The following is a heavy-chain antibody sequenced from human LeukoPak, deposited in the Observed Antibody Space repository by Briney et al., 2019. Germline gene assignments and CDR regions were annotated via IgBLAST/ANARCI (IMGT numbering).Heavy chain of an antibody. J-gene: IGHJ3*02. CDR3: ARDYYDSSGYYPYAFDI. D-gene: IGHD3-22*01. Sequence: PGGSLRLSCAASGFTVSSNYMSWVRQAPGKGLEWVSVIYSGGSTYYADSVKGRFTISRDNSKNTLYLQMNSLRAEDTAVYYCARDYYDSSGYYPYAFDIWGLGTMVTVSS. CDR2: IYSGGST. CDR1: GFTVSSNY. V-gene: IGHV3-53*01.